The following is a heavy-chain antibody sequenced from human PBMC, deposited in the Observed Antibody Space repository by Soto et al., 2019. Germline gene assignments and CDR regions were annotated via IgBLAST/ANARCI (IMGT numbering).Heavy chain of an antibody. Sequence: ASVKVSCKASGYTFTGYYMHWVRQAPGQGLEWMGWINPNSGGTNYAQKFQGWVTMTRDTSISTAYMELSRLRSDDTAVYYCARSFGRIGDSSGYYYFDYWGQGTLVTVS. CDR1: GYTFTGYY. CDR3: ARSFGRIGDSSGYYYFDY. CDR2: INPNSGGT. V-gene: IGHV1-2*04. J-gene: IGHJ4*02. D-gene: IGHD3-22*01.